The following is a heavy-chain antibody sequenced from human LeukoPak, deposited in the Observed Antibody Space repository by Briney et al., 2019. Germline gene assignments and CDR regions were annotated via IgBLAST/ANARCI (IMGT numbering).Heavy chain of an antibody. D-gene: IGHD6-13*01. CDR2: IHQSGST. CDR3: ARVPPAGKASN. V-gene: IGHV4-4*02. J-gene: IGHJ4*02. CDR1: GDFVSSSNW. Sequence: SGTLSLTCAVSGDFVSSSNWWSWVRQPPKKGLEWIGEIHQSGSTYYNPSLYSRVTVSVDRSKNQFSLKLSSVTAADTAVYYCARVPPAGKASNWGQGTLVTVSS.